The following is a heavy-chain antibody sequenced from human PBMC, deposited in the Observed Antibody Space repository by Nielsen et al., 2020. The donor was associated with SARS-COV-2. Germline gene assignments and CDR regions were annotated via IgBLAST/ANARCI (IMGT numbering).Heavy chain of an antibody. CDR2: IYSGGGT. J-gene: IGHJ4*02. CDR1: GFTVSVKD. Sequence: GESLKISCAASGFTVSVKDMSWVRQAPGMGLQWLSLIYSGGGTYFADSVKGRFTISRDSSQNTLYLQMNSLRAEDTAVYYCAMNRGYSGYEHWGQGTLVTVSS. D-gene: IGHD5-12*01. V-gene: IGHV3-53*01. CDR3: AMNRGYSGYEH.